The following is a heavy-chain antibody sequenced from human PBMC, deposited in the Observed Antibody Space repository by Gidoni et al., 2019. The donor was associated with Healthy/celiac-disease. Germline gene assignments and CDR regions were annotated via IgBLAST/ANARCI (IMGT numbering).Heavy chain of an antibody. Sequence: QVQLVQSGAEVKKPGASVKVYCKASGYTFTCYYMHWVRQAPGQGLEWMGIINPSGGSKSYAQKFQGRVTMTRDTSTSTVYMELSSLRSEDTAVYYCARTRAPDTAMANFDYWGQGTLVTVSS. V-gene: IGHV1-46*01. CDR2: INPSGGSK. CDR1: GYTFTCYY. CDR3: ARTRAPDTAMANFDY. J-gene: IGHJ4*02. D-gene: IGHD5-18*01.